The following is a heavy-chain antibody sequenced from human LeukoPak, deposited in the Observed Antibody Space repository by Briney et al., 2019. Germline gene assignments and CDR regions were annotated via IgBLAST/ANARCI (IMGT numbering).Heavy chain of an antibody. CDR3: ARDVAKGFLDSYNYFDY. J-gene: IGHJ4*02. D-gene: IGHD3/OR15-3a*01. CDR1: GFTFSSYA. Sequence: GGSLRLSCAASGFTFSSYAMHWVRQAPGKGLEWVAVISYDGSNKYYADSVKGRFTISRDNSKNTLYLQMNSLRAEDTAVYYCARDVAKGFLDSYNYFDYWGQGTLVTVSS. CDR2: ISYDGSNK. V-gene: IGHV3-30-3*01.